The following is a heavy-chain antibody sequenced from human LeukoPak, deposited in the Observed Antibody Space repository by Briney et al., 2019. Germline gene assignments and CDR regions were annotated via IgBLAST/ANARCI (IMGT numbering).Heavy chain of an antibody. V-gene: IGHV3-23*01. CDR2: ISGSGGST. D-gene: IGHD2-8*01. CDR3: AKEGAGMVYAIGSDY. Sequence: PGGSLRLSCAASGFTFSSYAMSWVRQAPGKGLEWVSAISGSGGSTYYADSVKGRFTISRDNSKNALYLQMNSLRAEDTAVYYCAKEGAGMVYAIGSDYWGQGTLVTVSS. J-gene: IGHJ4*02. CDR1: GFTFSSYA.